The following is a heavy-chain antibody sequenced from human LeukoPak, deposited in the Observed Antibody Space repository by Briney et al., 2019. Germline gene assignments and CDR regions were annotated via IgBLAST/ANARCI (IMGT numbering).Heavy chain of an antibody. CDR1: GGSISSYY. D-gene: IGHD6-13*01. CDR3: ARDRGSSWLQPFDY. J-gene: IGHJ4*02. CDR2: IYTSGST. V-gene: IGHV4-4*07. Sequence: SETLSLTCTVSGGSISSYYWSWIRQPAGKGLEWIGRIYTSGSTNYNPSLKSRVTISVDTSKNQFSLKLSSVTAADTAVYYCARDRGSSWLQPFDYWGQGTLVTVSS.